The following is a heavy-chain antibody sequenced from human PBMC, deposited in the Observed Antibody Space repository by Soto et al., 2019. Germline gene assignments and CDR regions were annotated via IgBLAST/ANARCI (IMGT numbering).Heavy chain of an antibody. CDR3: ARDGLDAYDI. J-gene: IGHJ3*02. Sequence: GASVKVSCKASGYNFIGYFLHWVRQAPGQGLEWMGRINPNSGGTNYAQKFQGRVTLTRDTSINTAYMQLTRLTSDDTAVYYCARDGLDAYDIWGQGTMVTVSS. CDR1: GYNFIGYF. V-gene: IGHV1-2*06. CDR2: INPNSGGT.